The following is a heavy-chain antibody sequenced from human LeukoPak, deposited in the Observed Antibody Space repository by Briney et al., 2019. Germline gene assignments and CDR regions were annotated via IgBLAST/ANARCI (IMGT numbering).Heavy chain of an antibody. V-gene: IGHV1-69*13. J-gene: IGHJ4*02. CDR2: ITPIFGTA. CDR1: GYIFTSYD. Sequence: SVKVSCKTSGYIFTSYDISWVRQAPGQGLEWMGGITPIFGTAKYAQKFQGRVTITAVESMSTAYMELSSLRSEDTAVYYCARGWLAETTVVTPYNYWGQGTLVTVSS. D-gene: IGHD4-23*01. CDR3: ARGWLAETTVVTPYNY.